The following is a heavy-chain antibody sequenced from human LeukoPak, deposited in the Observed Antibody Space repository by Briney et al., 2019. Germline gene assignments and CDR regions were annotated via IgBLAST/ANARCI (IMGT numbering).Heavy chain of an antibody. D-gene: IGHD4-17*01. CDR1: GFTFSSYE. CDR3: AREGALTVTKDAFDI. V-gene: IGHV3-48*03. Sequence: GWSLRLSFPASGFTFSSYEMNWVRQAPWKGLEGVSSSGSTISYADSVRGRFTIFRDNAKHSLYLQMNSLRAEDTAGYFCAREGALTVTKDAFDIWGQGTMVTVSS. CDR2: SSGSTI. J-gene: IGHJ3*02.